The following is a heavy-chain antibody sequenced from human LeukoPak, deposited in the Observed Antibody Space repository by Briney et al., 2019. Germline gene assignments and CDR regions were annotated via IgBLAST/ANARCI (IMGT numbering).Heavy chain of an antibody. CDR2: ISGSGGST. CDR1: GFTFSSYA. CDR3: ARGYSSDAFDI. J-gene: IGHJ3*02. V-gene: IGHV3-23*01. Sequence: GGSLRLSCAASGFTFSSYAMSWVRQAPGKGLEWVSAISGSGGSTYYADSVKGRFTISRGNSKNTLYLQMNSVRAEDTAVYYCARGYSSDAFDIWGQGTMVTVSS. D-gene: IGHD6-13*01.